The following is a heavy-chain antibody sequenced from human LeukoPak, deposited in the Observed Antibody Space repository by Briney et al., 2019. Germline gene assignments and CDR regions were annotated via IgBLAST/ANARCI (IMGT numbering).Heavy chain of an antibody. J-gene: IGHJ4*02. V-gene: IGHV3-48*03. CDR3: AKESSSGWYGVSPDY. CDR2: ISSSGSTI. D-gene: IGHD6-19*01. Sequence: PGGSLRLSCAASGFTFSSYEMNWVRQAPGKGLEWVSYISSSGSTIYYADSVKGRFTISRDNSKNTLYLQMNSLRAEDTAVYYCAKESSSGWYGVSPDYWGQGTLVTVSS. CDR1: GFTFSSYE.